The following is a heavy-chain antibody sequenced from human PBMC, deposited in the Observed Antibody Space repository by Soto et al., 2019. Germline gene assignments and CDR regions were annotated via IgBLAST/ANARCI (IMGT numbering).Heavy chain of an antibody. J-gene: IGHJ4*02. D-gene: IGHD5-18*01. Sequence: EVQLVESGGGLIQPGGSLRLSCAASGFTFSSYAMHWVRQAPGKGLEYVSAISSNGGSTYYANSVKGRFTISRDSSKNTLYLQMGSLRAEDMAVYYCARFTTAGSYNDYWGQGTLVTVSS. CDR3: ARFTTAGSYNDY. CDR1: GFTFSSYA. V-gene: IGHV3-64*01. CDR2: ISSNGGST.